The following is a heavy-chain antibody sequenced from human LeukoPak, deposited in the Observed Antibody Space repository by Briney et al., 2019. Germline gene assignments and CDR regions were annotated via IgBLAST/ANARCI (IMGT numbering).Heavy chain of an antibody. CDR2: INHSGST. Sequence: SETLSLTCAVYGGSFSGYYWSWIRQPPGKGLEWIGEINHSGSTNYNPSLKSRVTISVDTSKNQFSLKLSSVTAADTAVYYCAREFHDSSGYYPFYWGQGTLVTVSS. V-gene: IGHV4-34*01. CDR1: GGSFSGYY. D-gene: IGHD3-22*01. J-gene: IGHJ4*02. CDR3: AREFHDSSGYYPFY.